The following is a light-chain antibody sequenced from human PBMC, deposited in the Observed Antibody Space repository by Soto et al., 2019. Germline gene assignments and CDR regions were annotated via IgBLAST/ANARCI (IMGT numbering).Light chain of an antibody. CDR2: DAS. J-gene: IGKJ1*01. V-gene: IGKV1-5*01. CDR3: QQYNSYST. CDR1: QSISSW. Sequence: DIQMTQSXXTXXXXVXXXVXXTFRASQSISSWLAWYQQKPGKAPKLLIYDASSLESGVPSRFSGSGSGTEFTLTISSLQPDDFATYYCQQYNSYSTFGQGTKVDI.